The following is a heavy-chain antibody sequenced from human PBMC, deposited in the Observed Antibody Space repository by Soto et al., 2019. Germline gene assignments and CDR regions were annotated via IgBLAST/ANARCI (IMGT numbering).Heavy chain of an antibody. V-gene: IGHV5-51*01. J-gene: IGHJ6*02. CDR2: IYPGDSDT. CDR1: GYSFTNYW. D-gene: IGHD3-16*01. CDR3: GGSIFCYGMDV. Sequence: GESLKISCTASGYSFTNYWIGWVRQMPGKGPEWMGIIYPGDSDTRYSPSFQGQVTISADKSTSTAYLLWSSLKASDTAIYFCGGSIFCYGMDVWGQGTTVAVSS.